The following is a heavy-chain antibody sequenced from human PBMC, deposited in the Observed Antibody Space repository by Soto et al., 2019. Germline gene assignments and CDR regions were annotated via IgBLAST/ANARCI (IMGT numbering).Heavy chain of an antibody. CDR1: GGTFSSYA. Sequence: QVQLVQSGAEVKKPGSSVKVSCKASGGTFSSYAISWVRQAPGQGLEWLGGIIPIFGTANYAQKFQGRVTITADEPTSTAYRELSSLRSEDTAVYYCARGSSDFISTSCHYYYGMDVSGQGTTVTVSS. CDR3: ARGSSDFISTSCHYYYGMDV. V-gene: IGHV1-69*12. D-gene: IGHD2-2*01. J-gene: IGHJ6*02. CDR2: IIPIFGTA.